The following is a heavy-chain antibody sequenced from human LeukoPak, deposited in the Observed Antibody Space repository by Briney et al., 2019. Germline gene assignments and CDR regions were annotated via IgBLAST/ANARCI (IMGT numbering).Heavy chain of an antibody. J-gene: IGHJ4*02. CDR1: GGSISSGRNY. CDR3: ARAAYGSGSYYFDY. Sequence: SETLSLTCTVSGGSISSGRNYWTWIRQPAGEGLEWIGRSGSTNYNPSLKSRVTISVDTSKNQFSLKLSSVTAADTAVYYCARAAYGSGSYYFDYWGQGTLVTVSS. D-gene: IGHD3-10*01. V-gene: IGHV4-61*10. CDR2: SGST.